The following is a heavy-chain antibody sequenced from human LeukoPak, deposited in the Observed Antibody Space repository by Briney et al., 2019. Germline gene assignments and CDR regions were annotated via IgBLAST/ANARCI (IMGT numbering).Heavy chain of an antibody. J-gene: IGHJ4*02. CDR2: IDPSDSYT. D-gene: IGHD3-10*01. V-gene: IGHV5-10-1*01. CDR1: GYSFTSYW. Sequence: GESLRISCKGSGYSFTSYWISWVRQMPGKGLEWMGRIDPSDSYTNYSPSSQGHVTISADKSISTAYLQWSSLKASDTAMYYCATSHYGSGSYYSIWGQGTLVTVSS. CDR3: ATSHYGSGSYYSI.